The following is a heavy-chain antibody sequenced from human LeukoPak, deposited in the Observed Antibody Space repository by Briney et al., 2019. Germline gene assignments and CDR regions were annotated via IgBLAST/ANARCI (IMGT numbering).Heavy chain of an antibody. V-gene: IGHV3-74*01. CDR1: GFTFSSHW. Sequence: QPGGSLRLSCAASGFTFSSHWMHWVRQAPGKGLVWVSRINTDGSSTSYADSVKGRFTISRDNAKNTLYLQMNSLRAEDTAVYYCARNLRDTAMVSFDYWGQGTLVTVSS. CDR2: INTDGSST. D-gene: IGHD5-18*01. J-gene: IGHJ4*02. CDR3: ARNLRDTAMVSFDY.